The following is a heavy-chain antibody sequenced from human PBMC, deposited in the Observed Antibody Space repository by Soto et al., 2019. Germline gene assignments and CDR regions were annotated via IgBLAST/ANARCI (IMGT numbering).Heavy chain of an antibody. CDR2: IYSCGST. Sequence: GGSLRLSCAASGFTVSSNYMSWVRQAPGKGLEWVSVIYSCGSTYYADSVKGRFTISRDNSKNTLYLQMNSLRAEDTAVYYCARVGGYDFWSGHYGMDVWGQGTTVTVSS. V-gene: IGHV3-66*03. J-gene: IGHJ6*02. D-gene: IGHD3-3*01. CDR1: GFTVSSNY. CDR3: ARVGGYDFWSGHYGMDV.